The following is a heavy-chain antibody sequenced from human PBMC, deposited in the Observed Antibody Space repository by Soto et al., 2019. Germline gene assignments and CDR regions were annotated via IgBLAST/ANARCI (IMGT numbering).Heavy chain of an antibody. D-gene: IGHD2-21*02. CDR1: GGSISSDHYH. Sequence: QVQLQESGPGLVRPSQTLTLTCNVSGGSISSDHYHWTWIRQPPGKGLEWIGYIHYGGSVHYNPSLQSRVTMSVDTSKNLFSLKLSSVTAADTAVYFCVREDDGGDRDYYGLDVWGQGTTVTVSS. J-gene: IGHJ6*02. CDR3: VREDDGGDRDYYGLDV. CDR2: IHYGGSV. V-gene: IGHV4-30-4*01.